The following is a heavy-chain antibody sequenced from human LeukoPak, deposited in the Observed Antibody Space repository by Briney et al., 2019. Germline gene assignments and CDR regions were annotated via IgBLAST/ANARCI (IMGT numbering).Heavy chain of an antibody. J-gene: IGHJ3*02. CDR2: VIRSDFNKANGDIT. V-gene: IGHV4-59*12. CDR1: GASISKDY. CDR3: ARGGVYYYGSGSYYDAFDI. Sequence: PSETLSLTCTVSGASISKDYWAWIRQPPGKGLEWIGYVIRSDFNKANGDITNYNPSLESRVTTSRDTPKNQFSLKLSSVTAADTAVYYCARGGVYYYGSGSYYDAFDIWGQGTMVTVSS. D-gene: IGHD3-10*01.